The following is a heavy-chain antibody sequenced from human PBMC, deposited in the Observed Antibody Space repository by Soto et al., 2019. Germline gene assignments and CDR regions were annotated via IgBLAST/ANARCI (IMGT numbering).Heavy chain of an antibody. J-gene: IGHJ5*02. CDR1: GGSISSYY. CDR2: IYYSGST. CDR3: ARHSLYYDFWSGPGWFEP. V-gene: IGHV4-59*08. Sequence: SETLSLTCTVSGGSISSYYWSWIRQPPGKGLEWIGYIYYSGSTNYNPSLKSRVTISVDTSKNQFSLKLSSVTAAATAVYYCARHSLYYDFWSGPGWFEPWGQGTLVSVSS. D-gene: IGHD3-3*01.